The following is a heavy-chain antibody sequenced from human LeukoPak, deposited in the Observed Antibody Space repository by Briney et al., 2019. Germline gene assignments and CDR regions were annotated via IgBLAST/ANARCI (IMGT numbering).Heavy chain of an antibody. CDR1: GCTFSSYA. D-gene: IGHD2-2*01. V-gene: IGHV1-69*01. Sequence: SSVKVSCKATGCTFSSYAINWVRQAPGQGLEWMGGIIPIFGIANDAQKCQRRVTTTADESTSTAYMKLSSLRSEATAVYYCGSRRGQLPALWGFDNWGQGKLFTISS. CDR2: IIPIFGIA. CDR3: GSRRGQLPALWGFDN. J-gene: IGHJ4*02.